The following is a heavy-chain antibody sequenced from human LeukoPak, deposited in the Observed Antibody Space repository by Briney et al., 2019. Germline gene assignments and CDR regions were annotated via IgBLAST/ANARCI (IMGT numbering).Heavy chain of an antibody. Sequence: SETLSLTCTVSGGSISSYYWSWIRQPPGKGLEWIGYIYHSGSTNYNPSLKSRVTISLDTSKKHFSLRLSSVTAADTAVYYCVRGHLVGGWFKYDAFDIWGQGTMVSVSS. J-gene: IGHJ3*02. CDR1: GGSISSYY. D-gene: IGHD6-19*01. CDR3: VRGHLVGGWFKYDAFDI. V-gene: IGHV4-59*01. CDR2: IYHSGST.